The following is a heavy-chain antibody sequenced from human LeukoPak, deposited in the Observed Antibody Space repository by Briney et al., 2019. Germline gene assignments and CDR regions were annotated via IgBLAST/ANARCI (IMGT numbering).Heavy chain of an antibody. D-gene: IGHD5-18*01. J-gene: IGHJ4*02. Sequence: SETLSLTCAVYTGPLSGYHWSWIRQPPGEGLEWIGEITHNGQTINTKYNPSLESRVIISLDTSKNQFSLKVNSVTAADTAVYYCAQGSGYSYGRAGHGDYWGQGTLVTVSS. CDR2: ITHNGQTINT. V-gene: IGHV4-34*01. CDR1: TGPLSGYH. CDR3: AQGSGYSYGRAGHGDY.